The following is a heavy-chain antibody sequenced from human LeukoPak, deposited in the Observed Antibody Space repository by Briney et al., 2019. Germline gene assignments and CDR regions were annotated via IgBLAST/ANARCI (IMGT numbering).Heavy chain of an antibody. CDR2: ISGSGGST. J-gene: IGHJ4*02. CDR3: AKDREYYYGSGSYYFDY. CDR1: GFTFSSYA. V-gene: IGHV3-23*01. Sequence: GGSLRLSCAASGFTFSSYAMSWVRQAPGKGLEWVSAISGSGGSTYYADSVKGRFTISRDNSKNTLYLKMNSLRAEDTAVYYCAKDREYYYGSGSYYFDYWGQGTLVTVSS. D-gene: IGHD3-10*01.